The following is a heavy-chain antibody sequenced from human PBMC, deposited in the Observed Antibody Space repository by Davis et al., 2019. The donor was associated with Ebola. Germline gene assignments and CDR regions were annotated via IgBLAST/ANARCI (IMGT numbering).Heavy chain of an antibody. CDR2: ISGSGGST. CDR3: AKDTFLDGLRESLGDYGMDV. Sequence: GESLKISCAASGFTFSSYAMSWVRQAPGKGLEWVSAISGSGGSTYYADSVKGRFTISRDNSKNTLYLQMNSLRAEDTAVYYCAKDTFLDGLRESLGDYGMDVWGQGTTVTVSS. D-gene: IGHD3-10*01. CDR1: GFTFSSYA. J-gene: IGHJ6*02. V-gene: IGHV3-23*01.